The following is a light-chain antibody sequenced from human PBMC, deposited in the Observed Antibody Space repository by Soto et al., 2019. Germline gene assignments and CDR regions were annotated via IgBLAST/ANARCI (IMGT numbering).Light chain of an antibody. Sequence: DIQMTQSPSTLSASVGDRVSITCRTSQNIKSRLAWYQQKPGKAPKLLLYMASSLQSGVPSRFSGSGSGTEFTLTTNSLQPDDFATYFCQEYDGHCTFGQGTKLEMK. J-gene: IGKJ2*02. V-gene: IGKV1-5*03. CDR3: QEYDGHCT. CDR1: QNIKSR. CDR2: MAS.